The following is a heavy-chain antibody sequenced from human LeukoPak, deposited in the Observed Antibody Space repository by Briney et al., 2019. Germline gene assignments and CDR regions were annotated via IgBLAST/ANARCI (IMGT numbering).Heavy chain of an antibody. V-gene: IGHV3-30*04. Sequence: GRSLRLSCAASGFTFSSNAMHWVRQAPGKGLEWVAVISYDGSNKYYADSVKGRFTISRDNSKNALYLQMNSLRAEDTAVYYCARDLDNWNDDLDYWGQGTLVTVSS. CDR3: ARDLDNWNDDLDY. CDR2: ISYDGSNK. D-gene: IGHD1-20*01. CDR1: GFTFSSNA. J-gene: IGHJ4*02.